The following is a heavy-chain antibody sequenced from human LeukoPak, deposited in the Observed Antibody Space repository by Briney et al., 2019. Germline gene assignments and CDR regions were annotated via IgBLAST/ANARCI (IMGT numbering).Heavy chain of an antibody. D-gene: IGHD3-10*01. CDR2: IYYSGST. V-gene: IGHV4-39*01. CDR1: GGSISSSSYY. J-gene: IGHJ4*02. CDR3: ARHWYTMVRRLDY. Sequence: PSETLSLTCTVSGGSISSSSYYRGWIRQPPGKGLGWIGSIYYSGSTYYNSTLKSRVTISVDTSKNQFSLRLSSVPAADTAVYYCARHWYTMVRRLDYWGQGTLVTVSS.